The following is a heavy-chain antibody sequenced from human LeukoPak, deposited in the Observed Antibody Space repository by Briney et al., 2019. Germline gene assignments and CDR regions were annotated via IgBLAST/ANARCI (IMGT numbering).Heavy chain of an antibody. CDR1: GDSVSSNTGT. CDR3: ARERNYDSSGYYHYYFDY. D-gene: IGHD3-22*01. J-gene: IGHJ4*02. Sequence: SQTLSLTCAISGDSVSSNTGTWNWIRQSPSRGLEWLGRTYYRSKWYNDYAVSVKSRITINPDTSKNQFSLQLNSVTPEDTAVYYCARERNYDSSGYYHYYFDYWGQGTLVTVSS. V-gene: IGHV6-1*01. CDR2: TYYRSKWYN.